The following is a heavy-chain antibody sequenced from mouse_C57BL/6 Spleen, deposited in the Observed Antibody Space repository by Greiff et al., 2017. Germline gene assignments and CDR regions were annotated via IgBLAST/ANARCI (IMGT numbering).Heavy chain of an antibody. CDR2: IYPGDGDT. CDR1: GYAFSSSW. J-gene: IGHJ1*03. CDR3: ARAYYGYDWYFDV. Sequence: VQLQQSGPELVKPGASVKISCKASGYAFSSSWMNWVKQRPGKGLEWIGRIYPGDGDTNYNGKFKGKATLTADKSSSTAYMQLSSLTSEDSAVYFCARAYYGYDWYFDVWGTGTTVTVSS. D-gene: IGHD2-9*01. V-gene: IGHV1-82*01.